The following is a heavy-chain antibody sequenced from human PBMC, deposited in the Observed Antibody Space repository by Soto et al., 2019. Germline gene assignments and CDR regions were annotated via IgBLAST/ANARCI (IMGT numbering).Heavy chain of an antibody. CDR3: AKGSQSDILPAHHAFES. CDR2: ISGGGGGT. D-gene: IGHD3-9*01. V-gene: IGHV3-23*01. Sequence: EVQMLESGGGLVKPGGSLRLSCSVSGFSFSNYAMTWVRQAPGKGLEWVSSISGGGGGTHYADSMKGRVTISRDNSRNTLQLEMKRLRADDTAVYYCAKGSQSDILPAHHAFESWGQGTLVTVSS. J-gene: IGHJ4*02. CDR1: GFSFSNYA.